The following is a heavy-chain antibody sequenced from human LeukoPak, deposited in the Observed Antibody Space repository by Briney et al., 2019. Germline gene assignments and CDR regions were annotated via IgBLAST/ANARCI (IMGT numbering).Heavy chain of an antibody. J-gene: IGHJ6*02. CDR3: ARRRTTIFGVVIDGMDV. CDR2: IYPGDSDT. D-gene: IGHD3-3*01. Sequence: GESLKISCKGSGYIFSSYWIGWVRQMPGKGLEWMGIIYPGDSDTRYSPSFQGQVTISADKSISTAYLQWSSPKASDTAMYYCARRRTTIFGVVIDGMDVWGQGTTVTVSS. V-gene: IGHV5-51*01. CDR1: GYIFSSYW.